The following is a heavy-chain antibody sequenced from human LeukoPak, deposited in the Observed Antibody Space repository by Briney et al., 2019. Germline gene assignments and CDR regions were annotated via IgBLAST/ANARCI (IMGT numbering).Heavy chain of an antibody. CDR3: ARGIDSSGYLDYYYYGMDV. V-gene: IGHV1-46*01. Sequence: ASVKVSCKASGYTVTSYYMHWVRQAPGQGLEWMGILNPSGGSTSYAQKFQGRATLTRATSTSTVYMELSSLRSEDTAVYYCARGIDSSGYLDYYYYGMDVWGQGTTVTVSS. CDR2: LNPSGGST. CDR1: GYTVTSYY. D-gene: IGHD3-22*01. J-gene: IGHJ6*02.